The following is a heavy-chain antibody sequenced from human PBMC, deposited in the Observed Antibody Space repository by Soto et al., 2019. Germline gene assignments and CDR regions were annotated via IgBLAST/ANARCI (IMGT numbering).Heavy chain of an antibody. Sequence: SLRLSCAASGFSFDNFGMSWVRQAPGKGLEWVSGFSGTAGGTYYADSVKGRFTISRDSSKNTVYLQMNSLRAEDTAVYYCARGSGMTPRPGHDWSQGTQVTVSS. CDR2: FSGTAGGT. D-gene: IGHD6-6*01. CDR3: ARGSGMTPRPGHD. J-gene: IGHJ4*02. CDR1: GFSFDNFG. V-gene: IGHV3-23*01.